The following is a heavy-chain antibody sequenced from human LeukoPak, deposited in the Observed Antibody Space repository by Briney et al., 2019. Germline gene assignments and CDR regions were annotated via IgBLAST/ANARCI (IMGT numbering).Heavy chain of an antibody. D-gene: IGHD4-17*01. CDR3: ARVFGYGDYVGY. CDR2: ISGSGGST. CDR1: GFTFSSYA. V-gene: IGHV3-23*01. Sequence: QPGGSLRLSCAASGFTFSSYAMSWVRQAPGKGLEWVSAISGSGGSTYYADSVKGRFTISRDNAKNSLYLQMNSLRAEDTAVYYCARVFGYGDYVGYWGQGTLVTVSS. J-gene: IGHJ4*02.